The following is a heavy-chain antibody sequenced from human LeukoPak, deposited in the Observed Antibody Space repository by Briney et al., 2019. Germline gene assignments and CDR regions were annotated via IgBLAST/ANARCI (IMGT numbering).Heavy chain of an antibody. CDR3: TRGLTTSPGIDY. J-gene: IGHJ4*02. V-gene: IGHV3-7*01. D-gene: IGHD4-17*01. Sequence: GGSLSLSCAASGFTFSTYWMNWVRQAPGKGLEWVANIKEDGSEKYYVDSVKGRFTISRDNAKNSLYLQMSSLRADDTAVYYCTRGLTTSPGIDYWGQGTLVTVSS. CDR2: IKEDGSEK. CDR1: GFTFSTYW.